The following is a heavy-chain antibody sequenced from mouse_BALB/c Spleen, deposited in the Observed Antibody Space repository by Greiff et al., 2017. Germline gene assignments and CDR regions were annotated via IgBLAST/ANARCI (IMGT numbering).Heavy chain of an antibody. CDR1: GYTFTSYW. CDR2: INPSNGRT. J-gene: IGHJ4*01. D-gene: IGHD1-1*01. Sequence: QVQLQQPGAELVKPGASVKLSCKASGYTFTSYWMHWVKQRPGQGLEWIGEINPSNGRTNYNEKFKSKATLTADKSSSTAYMQLSSLTSDDSAVYFCARRGYGSSPYYYAMDYWGQGTSVTVSS. V-gene: IGHV1S81*02. CDR3: ARRGYGSSPYYYAMDY.